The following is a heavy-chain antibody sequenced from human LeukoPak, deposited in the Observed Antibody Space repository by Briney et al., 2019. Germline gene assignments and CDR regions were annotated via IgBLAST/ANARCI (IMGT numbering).Heavy chain of an antibody. D-gene: IGHD1-26*01. CDR2: IWYDGSNK. CDR1: GFTFSSYG. Sequence: GSLRLSCAASGFTFSSYGMHWVRQAPGKGLEWVAVIWYDGSNKYYADSVKGRFTISRDNSKNTLYLQMNSLRAEDTAVYYCARDHELLRGLDYFDYWGQGTLVTVSS. CDR3: ARDHELLRGLDYFDY. J-gene: IGHJ4*02. V-gene: IGHV3-33*01.